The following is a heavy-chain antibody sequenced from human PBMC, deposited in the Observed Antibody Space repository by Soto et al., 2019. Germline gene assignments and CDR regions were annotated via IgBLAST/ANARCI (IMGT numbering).Heavy chain of an antibody. V-gene: IGHV4-39*01. CDR2: IYYSGST. Sequence: SETLSLTCTVSVGSISSSSYYWGWIRQPPGKGLEWIGSIYYSGSTYYNPSLKSRVTISVDTSKNQFSLKLSSVTAADTAVYYCAIGGVATIGYFDYWGQGTLVTVSS. J-gene: IGHJ4*02. CDR3: AIGGVATIGYFDY. CDR1: VGSISSSSYY. D-gene: IGHD5-12*01.